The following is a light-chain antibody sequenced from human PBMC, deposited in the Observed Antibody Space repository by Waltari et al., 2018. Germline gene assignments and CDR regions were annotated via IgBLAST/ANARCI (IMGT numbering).Light chain of an antibody. V-gene: IGLV2-14*03. CDR2: DVS. CDR3: SSYTSSSTLQ. J-gene: IGLJ2*01. CDR1: SSDVGGYNY. Sequence: QPASVSGSPGQPITISCTGTSSDVGGYNYVSWYQQHPGNAPKLMIYDVSNRPSGVSNRFSGSKPGNKASLTISGLQAEDEADYYCSSYTSSSTLQFGGGTKLTVL.